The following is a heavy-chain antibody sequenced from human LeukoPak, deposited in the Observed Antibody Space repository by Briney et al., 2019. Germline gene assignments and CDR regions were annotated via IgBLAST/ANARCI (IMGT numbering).Heavy chain of an antibody. J-gene: IGHJ4*02. Sequence: ASVKVSRKASGGTFSSYAISWVRQAPGQGLEWMGRIIPILGIANYAQKFQGRVTITADKSTSTAYMELSSLRSEDTAVYYCARDLFFDSSGYDYWGQGTLVTVSS. CDR3: ARDLFFDSSGYDY. D-gene: IGHD3-22*01. CDR2: IIPILGIA. V-gene: IGHV1-69*04. CDR1: GGTFSSYA.